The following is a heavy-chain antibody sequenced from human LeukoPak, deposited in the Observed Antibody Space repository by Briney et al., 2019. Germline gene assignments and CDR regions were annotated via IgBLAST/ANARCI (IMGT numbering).Heavy chain of an antibody. CDR2: IYLADSDR. CDR3: ASLAGSWYYPPRDV. J-gene: IGHJ6*02. V-gene: IGHV5-51*01. Sequence: GESLKISCKTSGFSFTNYWIAWVRQMPGKGLEWMGIIYLADSDRRYSPSFQGHVTISVDKSISTAYLQWSNLKASDTAMYYCASLAGSWYYPPRDVWGQGTTVTASS. D-gene: IGHD2/OR15-2a*01. CDR1: GFSFTNYW.